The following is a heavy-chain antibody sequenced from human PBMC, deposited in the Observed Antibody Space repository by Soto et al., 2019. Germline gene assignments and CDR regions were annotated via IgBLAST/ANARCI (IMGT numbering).Heavy chain of an antibody. V-gene: IGHV1-2*02. CDR1: GYTFTGYY. CDR3: TTNAGYYYNDY. D-gene: IGHD3-9*01. J-gene: IGHJ4*02. CDR2: INPDSGGT. Sequence: ASVKVSCKASGYTFTGYYMHWVRQAPGQGLEWMGWINPDSGGTDYAQKFQGRVTMTRDTSISTAYMEVSRLRSDDTAMYYCTTNAGYYYNDYWGQGTLVTVSS.